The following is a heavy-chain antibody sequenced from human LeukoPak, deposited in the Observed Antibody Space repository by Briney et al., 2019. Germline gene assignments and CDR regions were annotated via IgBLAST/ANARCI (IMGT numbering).Heavy chain of an antibody. J-gene: IGHJ3*02. Sequence: TSQTLSLTCTVSGGSISSGDYYWSWIRQPPGKGLEWIGYIYYSGSTYYNPSLKSRVTISVDTSKNQFSLKLSSVTAADTAVYYCARGGHVLRFLEWTHGGDHDAFDIWGQGTMVTASS. CDR1: GGSISSGDYY. CDR3: ARGGHVLRFLEWTHGGDHDAFDI. D-gene: IGHD3-3*01. V-gene: IGHV4-30-4*08. CDR2: IYYSGST.